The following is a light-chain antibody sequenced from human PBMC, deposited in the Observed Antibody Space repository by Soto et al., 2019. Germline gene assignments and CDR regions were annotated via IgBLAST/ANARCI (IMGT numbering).Light chain of an antibody. CDR1: QSVGSSY. J-gene: IGKJ3*01. CDR3: QQYSSLSPEFT. CDR2: GAS. Sequence: EIVLTQSPGTLSVSPGERVTLSCRASQSVGSSYLAWYQQRPGQAPRLLIFGASYRATGIPDRFSGSGSGTGFTLTISRLEPEDFAVYYCQQYSSLSPEFTFGPGTKVDSK. V-gene: IGKV3-20*01.